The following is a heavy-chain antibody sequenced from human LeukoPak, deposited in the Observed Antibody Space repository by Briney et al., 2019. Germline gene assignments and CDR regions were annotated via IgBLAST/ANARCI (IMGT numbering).Heavy chain of an antibody. V-gene: IGHV1-46*01. J-gene: IGHJ1*01. CDR1: GGTFSSYT. CDR3: ARDLDGDYE. Sequence: ASVKVSCKASGGTFSSYTISWVRQAPGQGLEWMGIINPSGGSTSYAQKFQGRVTMTRDTSTSTVYMELSSLRSEDTAVYYCARDLDGDYEWGQGTLVTVSS. D-gene: IGHD4-17*01. CDR2: INPSGGST.